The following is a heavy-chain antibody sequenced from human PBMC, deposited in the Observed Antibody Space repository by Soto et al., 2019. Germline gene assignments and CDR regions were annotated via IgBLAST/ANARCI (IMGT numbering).Heavy chain of an antibody. V-gene: IGHV4-34*01. J-gene: IGHJ4*02. CDR1: GGSFSGYY. D-gene: IGHD2-8*02. CDR2: INHSGST. Sequence: QVQLQQWGAGLLKPSETLSLTCAVYGGSFSGYYWTWIRQPPGTGLEWIGEINHSGSTNYNPSLKSRVTRSVDPSKIQFSLKLTSVTAADTAVYYCARDKITGLFDYWGQGTLVTVSS. CDR3: ARDKITGLFDY.